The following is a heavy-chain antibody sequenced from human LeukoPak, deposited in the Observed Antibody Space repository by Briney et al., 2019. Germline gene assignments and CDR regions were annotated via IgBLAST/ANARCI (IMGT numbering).Heavy chain of an antibody. V-gene: IGHV1-69*13. CDR2: IIPIFGTA. Sequence: ASVKVSCKASGGTFSSYAISWVRQAPGQGLEWMGGIIPIFGTANYAQKFQGRVTITADESTSTAYMELSSLRSEDTAVYYCAREMRGMPNWFDPWGQGTLVTVSS. J-gene: IGHJ5*02. D-gene: IGHD3-16*01. CDR3: AREMRGMPNWFDP. CDR1: GGTFSSYA.